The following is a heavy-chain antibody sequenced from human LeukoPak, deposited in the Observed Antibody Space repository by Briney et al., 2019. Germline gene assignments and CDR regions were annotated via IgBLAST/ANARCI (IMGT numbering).Heavy chain of an antibody. V-gene: IGHV4-31*02. CDR2: IYYSGST. D-gene: IGHD6-6*01. Sequence: SQTLSLTCTVSGDSVTTGGYYWSWIRQHPGKGLEWIGNIYYSGSTYYNPTLRSRPTISVDTTKNQFSLKLGSVTAADMAVYYCARGGIAARLMYGFQNWFDPWGQGTLVTVSA. CDR3: ARGGIAARLMYGFQNWFDP. J-gene: IGHJ5*02. CDR1: GDSVTTGGYY.